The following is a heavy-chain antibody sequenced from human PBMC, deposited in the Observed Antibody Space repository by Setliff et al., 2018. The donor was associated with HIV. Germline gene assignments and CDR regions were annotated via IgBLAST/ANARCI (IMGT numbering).Heavy chain of an antibody. Sequence: SVKVSCKASGATFSNSVLTWVRQAPGQGLEWMGGSIPLFKTVNYAQKFQGRLTISTDELMTTAYMELSSMKSEDTAVYYCASGSGYCRNGDCYIGVHKNPDKYFYDYWGQGTLVTVSS. J-gene: IGHJ4*02. CDR3: ASGSGYCRNGDCYIGVHKNPDKYFYDY. CDR2: SIPLFKTV. CDR1: GATFSNSV. V-gene: IGHV1-69*05. D-gene: IGHD2-8*01.